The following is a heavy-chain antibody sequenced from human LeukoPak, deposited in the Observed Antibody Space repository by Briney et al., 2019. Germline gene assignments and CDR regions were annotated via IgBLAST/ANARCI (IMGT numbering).Heavy chain of an antibody. V-gene: IGHV1-2*02. CDR2: INPNSGGT. CDR3: AKDKRIHDNGDYSAFDI. CDR1: GYTFTGYY. D-gene: IGHD4-17*01. Sequence: SVKVSCKASGYTFTGYYMHWVRQAPGQGLEWMGWINPNSGGTNYAQKFQGRVTMTRDKSMSTAYMELSRLRSEDTAVYYCAKDKRIHDNGDYSAFDIWGQGTMVTVSS. J-gene: IGHJ3*02.